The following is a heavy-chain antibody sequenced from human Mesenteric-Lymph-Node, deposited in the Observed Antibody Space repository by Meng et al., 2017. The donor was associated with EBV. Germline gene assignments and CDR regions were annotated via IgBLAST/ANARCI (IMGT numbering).Heavy chain of an antibody. J-gene: IGHJ5*02. Sequence: QVQLVQSGPEVKKTGASVKVSCKASGYSFTGYHMHWVRQAPGQGLEWMGRINPDSGGTNYAQKFQGRVTMTRDTSISTAYMELSGLRSDDTAVYYCARLTTVTPNWFDPWGQGTLVTVSS. CDR2: INPDSGGT. CDR1: GYSFTGYH. CDR3: ARLTTVTPNWFDP. V-gene: IGHV1-2*06. D-gene: IGHD4-17*01.